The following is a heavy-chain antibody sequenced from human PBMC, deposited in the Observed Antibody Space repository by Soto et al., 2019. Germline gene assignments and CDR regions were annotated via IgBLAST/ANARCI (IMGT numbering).Heavy chain of an antibody. CDR2: ISAYNGNT. J-gene: IGHJ6*02. CDR1: GYTFTSYG. CDR3: ARDRYYYDSSGYDYYYYGMDV. Sequence: ASVKVSCKASGYTFTSYGISWVRQAPGQGLEWMGWISAYNGNTNYAQKLQGRVTMTTDTSTSTAYMELRSLRSDDTAVYYCARDRYYYDSSGYDYYYYGMDVWGQGTTVTVSS. D-gene: IGHD3-22*01. V-gene: IGHV1-18*01.